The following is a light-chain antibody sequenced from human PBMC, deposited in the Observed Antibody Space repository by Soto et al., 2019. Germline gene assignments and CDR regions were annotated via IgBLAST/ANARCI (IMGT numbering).Light chain of an antibody. Sequence: EMVMTQSPAILSVSPGESATLSCRASQSVNSNYLAWYQQHPGQPPMLLIYGISTRATGIPARFSGSGSGTEFSLTISSLPSEDFAVYYCQQYSKCPSTFGQGTRLEIK. CDR1: QSVNSN. CDR2: GIS. J-gene: IGKJ5*01. V-gene: IGKV3-15*01. CDR3: QQYSKCPST.